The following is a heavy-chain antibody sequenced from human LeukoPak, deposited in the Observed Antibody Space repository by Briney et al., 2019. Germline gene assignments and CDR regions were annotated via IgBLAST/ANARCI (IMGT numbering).Heavy chain of an antibody. CDR1: GFTFSDYY. CDR2: ISSSSSYT. D-gene: IGHD3-22*01. Sequence: GGSLRLSCAASGFTFSDYYMSWIRQAPGKGLEWVSYISSSSSYTNYADSVKGRFTISRDNAKNSLYLQMNSLRAEDTAVYYCVGSSGYYYGFDYWGQGTMVTVSS. V-gene: IGHV3-11*03. CDR3: VGSSGYYYGFDY. J-gene: IGHJ4*02.